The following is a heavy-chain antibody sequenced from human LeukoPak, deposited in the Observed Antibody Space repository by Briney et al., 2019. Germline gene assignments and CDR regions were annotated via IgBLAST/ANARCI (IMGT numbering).Heavy chain of an antibody. CDR2: ISSSSSYI. D-gene: IGHD3-22*01. Sequence: GGSLRLSCAASGFTFSSYSMNWVRQAPGKGLEWVSSISSSSSYIYYADSVKGRFTISRDNAKNSLYLQMNSPRVEDTAVYYCARDTPDSQIDYWGQGTLVTVSS. V-gene: IGHV3-21*01. CDR1: GFTFSSYS. CDR3: ARDTPDSQIDY. J-gene: IGHJ4*02.